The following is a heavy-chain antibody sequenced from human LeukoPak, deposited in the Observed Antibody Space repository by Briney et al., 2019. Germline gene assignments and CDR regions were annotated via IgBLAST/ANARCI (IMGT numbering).Heavy chain of an antibody. J-gene: IGHJ4*02. CDR2: IYYSGST. CDR1: GGSISGFY. Sequence: SETLSLTCTVSGGSISGFYWSWIRQPPGKGLEWIGYIYYSGSTSYNPSLKSRVTISVDTSKNQFSLKLSSVTAADTAVYYCARQGWSTTYYFDYWGQGTLVTVSS. CDR3: ARQGWSTTYYFDY. V-gene: IGHV4-59*08. D-gene: IGHD6-19*01.